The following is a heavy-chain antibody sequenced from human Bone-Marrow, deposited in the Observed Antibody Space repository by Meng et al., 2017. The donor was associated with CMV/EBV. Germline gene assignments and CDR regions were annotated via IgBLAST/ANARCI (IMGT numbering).Heavy chain of an antibody. CDR3: AKDYPLTNGSLV. CDR2: IRSKAYGGTT. D-gene: IGHD1-26*01. J-gene: IGHJ4*02. V-gene: IGHV3-49*04. CDR1: GFTFGDYA. Sequence: GGSLRLSCTASGFTFGDYAMSWVRQAPGKGLEWVGFIRSKAYGGTTEYAAAVKGRFTISRDESKSIAYLQMNSLKTEDTAVYYCAKDYPLTNGSLVWGQGTLVTVSS.